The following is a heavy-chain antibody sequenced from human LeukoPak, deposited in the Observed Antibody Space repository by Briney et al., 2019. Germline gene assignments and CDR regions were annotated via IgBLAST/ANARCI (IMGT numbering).Heavy chain of an antibody. Sequence: GASVKVSCKASGYTFTSYYMHWVRQAPGQGLEWMGIINPSGGSTSYAQKFQGRVTMTRDTSTSTVYMKLSSLRCEDTAVYYCARAEVSYDDFWGGYLKDYYGMDVWGQGTTVTVSS. J-gene: IGHJ6*02. CDR2: INPSGGST. CDR3: ARAEVSYDDFWGGYLKDYYGMDV. CDR1: GYTFTSYY. V-gene: IGHV1-46*01. D-gene: IGHD3-3*01.